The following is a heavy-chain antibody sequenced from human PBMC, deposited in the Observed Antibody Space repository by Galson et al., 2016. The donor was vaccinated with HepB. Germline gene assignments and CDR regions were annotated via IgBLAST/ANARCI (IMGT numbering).Heavy chain of an antibody. D-gene: IGHD3-10*01. Sequence: CAASGFTFGSYGMHWVRQAPGKGLEWVAVISYDASRKHYADSVKGRFTISRDKSKNTLYLQMNSLRAEDTAVYYCAKSPLMFFGELLGYFQHWGQGTLVAVSS. CDR2: ISYDASRK. CDR1: GFTFGSYG. J-gene: IGHJ1*01. CDR3: AKSPLMFFGELLGYFQH. V-gene: IGHV3-30*18.